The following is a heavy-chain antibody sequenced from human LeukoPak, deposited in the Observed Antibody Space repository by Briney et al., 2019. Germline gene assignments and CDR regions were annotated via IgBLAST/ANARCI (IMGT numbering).Heavy chain of an antibody. CDR1: GLTFSSYA. CDR3: ARAIGYSGSYPIDY. J-gene: IGHJ4*02. Sequence: GGSLRLSCAASGLTFSSYAMHWVRQAPGKGLEWVAVISYDGSNKYYADSVKGRFTISRDNSKNTLYLQMNSLRAEDTAVYYCARAIGYSGSYPIDYWGQGTLVTVSS. D-gene: IGHD1-26*01. CDR2: ISYDGSNK. V-gene: IGHV3-30-3*01.